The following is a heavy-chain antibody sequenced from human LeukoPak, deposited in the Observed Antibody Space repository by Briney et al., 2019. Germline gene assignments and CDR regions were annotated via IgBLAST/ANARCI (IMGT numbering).Heavy chain of an antibody. CDR3: ARGPDIVVVPATDYYFDY. D-gene: IGHD2-2*01. V-gene: IGHV4-34*01. CDR2: INHSGST. J-gene: IGHJ4*02. CDR1: GGSFSGYY. Sequence: SETLSLTCAVYGGSFSGYYWSWIRQPPGKGLEWIGEINHSGSTNYNPSLKSRVTISVDTSKNQFSLKLSSVTAADTAVYYCARGPDIVVVPATDYYFDYWGQGTLVTVSS.